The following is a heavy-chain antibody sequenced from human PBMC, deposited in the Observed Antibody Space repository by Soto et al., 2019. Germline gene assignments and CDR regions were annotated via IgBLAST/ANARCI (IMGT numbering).Heavy chain of an antibody. D-gene: IGHD3-10*01. CDR2: ISYDGSNK. CDR1: GFTFSSYG. V-gene: IGHV3-30*18. CDR3: AKGGGGDYYGWGSYYYYGMDV. Sequence: QVQLVESGGGVVQPGRSLRLSCAASGFTFSSYGMHWVRQAPGKGLEWVAVISYDGSNKYYADSVKGRFTISRDNSMNTLYVQMNSLRAENTAVYYCAKGGGGDYYGWGSYYYYGMDVWGQGTTVTVSS. J-gene: IGHJ6*02.